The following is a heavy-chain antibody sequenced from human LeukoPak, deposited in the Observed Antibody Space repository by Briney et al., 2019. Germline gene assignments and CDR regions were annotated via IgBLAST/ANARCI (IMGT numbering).Heavy chain of an antibody. D-gene: IGHD2-8*02. V-gene: IGHV3-21*01. J-gene: IGHJ4*02. CDR1: GFTFSSYW. CDR3: ARDLGTDDY. CDR2: ISSTGSYI. Sequence: GGSLRLSCAASGFTFSSYWMSWVRQAPGKGLEWVSAISSTGSYIYYADSVKGRFTISRDNAKNSLYLQMNSLRAEDTAVYYCARDLGTDDYWGQGTLVTVSS.